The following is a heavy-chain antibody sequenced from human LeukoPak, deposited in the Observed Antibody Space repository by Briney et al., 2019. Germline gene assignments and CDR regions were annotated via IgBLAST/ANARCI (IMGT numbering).Heavy chain of an antibody. CDR2: INQDGSEK. CDR3: ARDQRFLEGQGL. Sequence: GGSLRLSCAASGFSFSSFWMSWVRQAPGKGLEWVANINQDGSEKYYVDSVKGRFTISRDNAKNSLYLQMNSLRAEDTALYYCARDQRFLEGQGLWGQGTTVTVSS. CDR1: GFSFSSFW. J-gene: IGHJ6*02. D-gene: IGHD3-3*01. V-gene: IGHV3-7*05.